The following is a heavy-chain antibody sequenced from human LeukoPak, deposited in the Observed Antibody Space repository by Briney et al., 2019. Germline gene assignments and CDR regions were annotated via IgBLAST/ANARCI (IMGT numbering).Heavy chain of an antibody. V-gene: IGHV4-39*01. Sequence: SETLSLNCTVSGGSISSSSYSWGWIRQPPGKGLEWIGSIYYSGSTYYNPSLKSRVTISVDTSKNQFSLKLSSVTAADTAVYYCARRITIFGVVINQFFDYWGQGTLVTVSS. CDR1: GGSISSSSYS. CDR3: ARRITIFGVVINQFFDY. J-gene: IGHJ4*02. CDR2: IYYSGST. D-gene: IGHD3-3*01.